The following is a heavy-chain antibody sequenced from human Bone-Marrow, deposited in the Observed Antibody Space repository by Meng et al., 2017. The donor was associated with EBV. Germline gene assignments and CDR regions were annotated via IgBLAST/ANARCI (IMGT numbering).Heavy chain of an antibody. CDR1: GFSLSTDGEG. D-gene: IGHD6-19*01. CDR2: IYWDDDK. CDR3: AHRLNSGWYDY. J-gene: IGHJ4*02. Sequence: QIPLKESCPTVVKPTQTLTLTCSFSGFSLSTDGEGVGWIRQPPGKALEWLALIYWDDDKRYSPSLESRLTITKDTSKNQVVLTMTNMDPVDTATYYCAHRLNSGWYDYWGQGTLVTVSS. V-gene: IGHV2-5*02.